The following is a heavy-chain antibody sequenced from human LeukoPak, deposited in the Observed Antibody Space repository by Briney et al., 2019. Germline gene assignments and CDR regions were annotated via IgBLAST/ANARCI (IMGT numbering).Heavy chain of an antibody. D-gene: IGHD1-26*01. Sequence: GRSLRLSCAASGFTFSSYAMHWVRQAPGKGLEWVAVISYDGSNKYYADSVKGRFTISRDNSKNTLYLQMNSLRAEDTAVYYCVLGALAVYWGQGTLVTVSS. V-gene: IGHV3-30-3*01. CDR3: VLGALAVY. CDR2: ISYDGSNK. J-gene: IGHJ4*02. CDR1: GFTFSSYA.